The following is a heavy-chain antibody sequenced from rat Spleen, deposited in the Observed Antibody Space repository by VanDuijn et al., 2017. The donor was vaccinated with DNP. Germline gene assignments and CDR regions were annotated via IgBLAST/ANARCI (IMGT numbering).Heavy chain of an antibody. J-gene: IGHJ2*01. D-gene: IGHD4-3*01. Sequence: QVQLTESGPGLVQPSETLSLTCTVSGFSLTDYDLYWVRQPSGKGLEWMGRLRYNGDTSYNSALKSRLSISRDTSKNQIFLKMNRLQTDDTGTYYCTREGRGTEFDYWGRGVMVTVSS. CDR3: TREGRGTEFDY. V-gene: IGHV2-8*01. CDR1: GFSLTDYD. CDR2: LRYNGDT.